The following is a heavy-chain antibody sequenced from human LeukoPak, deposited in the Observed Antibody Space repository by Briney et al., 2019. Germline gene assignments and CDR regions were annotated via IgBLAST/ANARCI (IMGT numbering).Heavy chain of an antibody. J-gene: IGHJ4*02. V-gene: IGHV4-61*01. CDR3: ARGLTMVRGVAIDY. CDR1: GGSINSGNYY. D-gene: IGHD3-10*01. CDR2: IYYSGST. Sequence: PSETLSLTCTVSGGSINSGNYYWGWIRQPPGKGLEWIGYIYYSGSTNYNPSLKSRVTISVDTSKNQFSLKLSSVTAADTAVYYCARGLTMVRGVAIDYWGQGTLVTVSS.